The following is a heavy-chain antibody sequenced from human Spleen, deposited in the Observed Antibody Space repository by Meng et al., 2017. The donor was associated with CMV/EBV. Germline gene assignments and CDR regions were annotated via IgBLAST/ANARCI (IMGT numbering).Heavy chain of an antibody. V-gene: IGHV1-18*01. J-gene: IGHJ1*01. Sequence: QVQLVQSGAEVKKPGASVQVSCKASGYTFTSYGMSWLRQAPGQGLEWMGWISAYNGNTIYAQKVQGRVTMTTDASTNTAYLELRSLRSDDTAVYYCARDQQLIPAEYFQHWGPGTRVT. CDR1: GYTFTSYG. D-gene: IGHD6-13*01. CDR2: ISAYNGNT. CDR3: ARDQQLIPAEYFQH.